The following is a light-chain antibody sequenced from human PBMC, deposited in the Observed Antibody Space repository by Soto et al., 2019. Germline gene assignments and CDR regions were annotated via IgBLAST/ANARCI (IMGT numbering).Light chain of an antibody. CDR2: ATS. Sequence: EIVLTQSPATLSVSPGEEATLSCRASQSVPSDSLAWYQHKPGQAPRLLIYATSKKATGVPARFGGSGTGTDFTLSVNTVQPEDFAVYYCQHYDSATRTFGPGTKLEVK. CDR1: QSVPSDS. J-gene: IGKJ1*01. CDR3: QHYDSATRT. V-gene: IGKV3-20*01.